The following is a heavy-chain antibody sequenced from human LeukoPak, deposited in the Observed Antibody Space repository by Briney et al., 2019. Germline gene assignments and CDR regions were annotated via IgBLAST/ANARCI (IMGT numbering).Heavy chain of an antibody. V-gene: IGHV3-74*01. CDR2: INSDGSST. CDR1: GFTFSSYW. D-gene: IGHD6-13*01. J-gene: IGHJ4*02. Sequence: LGGSLRLSCAASGFTFSSYWMHWVRQAPGKGLVWVSRINSDGSSTSYADSVKGRFTISRDNAKNTLYLQMNSLRAEDTAVYYCARDEGYSSSWYYFDYWGQGTLVTVSS. CDR3: ARDEGYSSSWYYFDY.